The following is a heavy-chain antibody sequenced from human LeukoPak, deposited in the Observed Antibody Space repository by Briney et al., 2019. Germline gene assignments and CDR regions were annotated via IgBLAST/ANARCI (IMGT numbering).Heavy chain of an antibody. CDR1: GGTFSRYA. Sequence: SVKVSCKASGGTFSRYAITWVRRAPGQGLEWMGRIIPNLGTTYYAQKFQGRITITTDESSSTAYMELSSLRSEDTAVYYCAREGCSSAACYGIDLDYWGQGTLVTVSS. J-gene: IGHJ4*02. CDR2: IIPNLGTT. CDR3: AREGCSSAACYGIDLDY. V-gene: IGHV1-69*11. D-gene: IGHD2-2*01.